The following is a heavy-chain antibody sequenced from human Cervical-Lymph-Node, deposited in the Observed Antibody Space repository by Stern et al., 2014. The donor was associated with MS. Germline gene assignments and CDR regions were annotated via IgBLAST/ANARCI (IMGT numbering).Heavy chain of an antibody. CDR1: GVSISSSNW. J-gene: IGHJ4*02. Sequence: QVQLQESGPGLVKSSGTLSLTCAVSGVSISSSNWWRWVRQPPGKGLEWIGETYHSGSTNYNPSLKSRVTISVDKSKNQFSLKLTSVTAADTAVYFCARWYNWNHVFDYWGRGTLVTVSS. CDR2: TYHSGST. D-gene: IGHD1-20*01. V-gene: IGHV4-4*02. CDR3: ARWYNWNHVFDY.